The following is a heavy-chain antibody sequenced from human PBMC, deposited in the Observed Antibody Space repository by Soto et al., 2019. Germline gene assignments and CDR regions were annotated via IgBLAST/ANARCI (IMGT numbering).Heavy chain of an antibody. D-gene: IGHD6-19*01. Sequence: QVQLVQSGAEVKKPGASVKVSCKASGYTFTSYGISWVRQAPGQGLEWLGWIRAYNGYTNYAQKFQGRVTLTTDTSTSTADMELRSLIADDTAVYYCARASDGYRSGWYVGYFDYWGQGTLVTVSS. CDR2: IRAYNGYT. V-gene: IGHV1-18*04. CDR3: ARASDGYRSGWYVGYFDY. CDR1: GYTFTSYG. J-gene: IGHJ4*02.